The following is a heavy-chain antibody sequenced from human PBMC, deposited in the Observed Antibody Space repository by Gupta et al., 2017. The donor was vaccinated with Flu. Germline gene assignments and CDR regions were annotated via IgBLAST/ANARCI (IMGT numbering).Heavy chain of an antibody. V-gene: IGHV3-74*01. D-gene: IGHD1-26*01. J-gene: IGHJ4*02. CDR1: GFTFSDYW. Sequence: EVQLVESGGGSVQPGGSLRLSCEASGFTFSDYWMSWVRQDPGKGLVAVSCIHSDGSTTTYADSVKGRFTISRDNAKNTVYLQMTSLRAEDAAVYYCAKMGARTPIYWGQGTLVTVSS. CDR2: IHSDGSTT. CDR3: AKMGARTPIY.